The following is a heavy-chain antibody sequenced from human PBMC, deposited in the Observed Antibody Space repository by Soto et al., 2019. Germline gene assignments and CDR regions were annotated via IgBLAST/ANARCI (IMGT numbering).Heavy chain of an antibody. CDR2: ISYDGSNK. CDR1: GFTFSSYA. Sequence: GGSLRLSCAASGFTFSSYAMHWVRQAPGKGLEWVAVISYDGSNKYYADSVKGRFTISRDNSKNTLYLQMNSLRAEDTAVYYCARVLDAFDIWGQGTMVTVSS. V-gene: IGHV3-30-3*01. CDR3: ARVLDAFDI. D-gene: IGHD3-10*01. J-gene: IGHJ3*02.